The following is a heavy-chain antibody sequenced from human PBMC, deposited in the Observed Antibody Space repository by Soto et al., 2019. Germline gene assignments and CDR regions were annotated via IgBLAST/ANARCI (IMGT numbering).Heavy chain of an antibody. CDR1: GFTFSSYD. V-gene: IGHV3-23*01. D-gene: IGHD3-9*01. CDR2: ISGSGGST. Sequence: GGSLRLSCAASGFTFSSYDMSWVRQAPGKGLEWVSAISGSGGSTYYADSVKGRFTISRDNSKNTLYLQMNSLRAEDTAVYYCAKDPPNYDILTGYYPDDAFDIWGQGTMVTVS. J-gene: IGHJ3*02. CDR3: AKDPPNYDILTGYYPDDAFDI.